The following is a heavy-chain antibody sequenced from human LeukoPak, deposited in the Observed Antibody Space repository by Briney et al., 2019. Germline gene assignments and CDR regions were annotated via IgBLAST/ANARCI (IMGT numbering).Heavy chain of an antibody. CDR2: IWYDGSHA. V-gene: IGHV3-33*01. D-gene: IGHD6-13*01. Sequence: GGSLRLSCSASGFTFSTYGMNWVRQAPGKGLEWVAVIWYDGSHANYADAVKGRFAISRDNSKNTLYLQMNSPRAEDTAVYYCARDRGYSSRWNFGKDYYMDVWGKGTTVTVSS. CDR3: ARDRGYSSRWNFGKDYYMDV. CDR1: GFTFSTYG. J-gene: IGHJ6*03.